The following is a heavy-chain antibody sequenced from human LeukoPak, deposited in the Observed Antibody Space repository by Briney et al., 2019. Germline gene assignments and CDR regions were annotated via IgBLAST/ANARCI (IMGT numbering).Heavy chain of an antibody. CDR3: ARSMIVVRAFDI. V-gene: IGHV4-59*01. Sequence: KPSETLSLTCTVSGGSISSYYWSWIRQPPGKGLEWIGFIYYSGSTSYNPSLKSRVTISVDTSKNQFSLKLSSATAADTAVYYCARSMIVVRAFDIWGQGTMVTVSS. J-gene: IGHJ3*02. CDR1: GGSISSYY. D-gene: IGHD3-22*01. CDR2: IYYSGST.